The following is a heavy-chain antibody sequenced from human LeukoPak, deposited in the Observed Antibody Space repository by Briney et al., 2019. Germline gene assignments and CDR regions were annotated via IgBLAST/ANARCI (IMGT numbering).Heavy chain of an antibody. J-gene: IGHJ6*03. CDR1: GGPFSGYY. D-gene: IGHD3-22*01. CDR2: INHSGST. Sequence: PSETLSLTCAVHGGPFSGYYWNWIRQFPGKGLEWIGEINHSGSTNYNPSLKSRVTMSVDTSKNQFSLRLSSMTAADTARYYCARGSFYDSSGYSDYYFYHYTDVWGTGTTVAVSS. CDR3: ARGSFYDSSGYSDYYFYHYTDV. V-gene: IGHV4-34*01.